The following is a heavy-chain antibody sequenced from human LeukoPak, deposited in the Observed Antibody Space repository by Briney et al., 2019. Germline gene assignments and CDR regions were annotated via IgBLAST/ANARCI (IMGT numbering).Heavy chain of an antibody. CDR1: GGTFSSYA. CDR3: ASGYYDILTGYFDY. J-gene: IGHJ4*02. V-gene: IGHV1-69*04. CDR2: IIPIFGIA. D-gene: IGHD3-9*01. Sequence: SVKVSCKASGGTFSSYAISWVRQTPGQGLEWMGRIIPIFGIANYAQKFQGRVTITADKSTSTAYMELSSLRSEDTAVYYCASGYYDILTGYFDYWGQGTLVTVSS.